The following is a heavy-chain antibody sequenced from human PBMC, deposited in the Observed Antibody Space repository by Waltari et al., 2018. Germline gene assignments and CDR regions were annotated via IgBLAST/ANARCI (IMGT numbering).Heavy chain of an antibody. CDR3: VRLAQRTYRSPVPGRHYYYGMDV. D-gene: IGHD6-19*01. Sequence: EEQLLESGGGLVQPGDSLRLSCAASGFRFSNYWMNWVRQAPGKGLVWVARMSNDESSITEADSVKGRFTISRDNAKNTLYRQMKRLRAEDTAVYYCVRLAQRTYRSPVPGRHYYYGMDVWGQGTTVTVSS. CDR1: GFRFSNYW. V-gene: IGHV3-74*03. CDR2: MSNDESSI. J-gene: IGHJ6*02.